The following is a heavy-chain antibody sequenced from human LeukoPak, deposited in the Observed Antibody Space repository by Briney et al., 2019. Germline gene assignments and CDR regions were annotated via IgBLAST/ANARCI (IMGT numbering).Heavy chain of an antibody. Sequence: GGSLRLSCAASGFTVSSTYMRWVRQAPGQGLEWVSLLYSSGITFYAESVQGRFTISRGKSKNTLYLQMNSLRAEDTAIYYCARDSSSFPNYFDFWGQGTLVTVSS. V-gene: IGHV3-53*01. CDR3: ARDSSSFPNYFDF. D-gene: IGHD3-3*02. CDR2: LYSSGIT. J-gene: IGHJ4*02. CDR1: GFTVSSTY.